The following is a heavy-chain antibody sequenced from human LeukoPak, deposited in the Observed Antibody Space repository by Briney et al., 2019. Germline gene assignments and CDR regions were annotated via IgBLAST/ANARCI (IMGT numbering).Heavy chain of an antibody. Sequence: PAGSLRLSCEASGFTFSNYGMHWVLQAPGKGLEWVAVIRYDGTNNYYPDSVKGRFTIARDNSKNTLYLQINSLRAADTAVYYCRRGGPYSDGLYWGQGTLVSVSS. CDR3: RRGGPYSDGLY. D-gene: IGHD3-10*01. J-gene: IGHJ4*02. CDR1: GFTFSNYG. CDR2: IRYDGTNN. V-gene: IGHV3-30*02.